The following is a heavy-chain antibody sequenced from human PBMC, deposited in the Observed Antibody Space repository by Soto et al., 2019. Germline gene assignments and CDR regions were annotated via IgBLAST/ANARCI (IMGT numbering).Heavy chain of an antibody. Sequence: ASAKVSCKASGYTFTGYYMHWVRQAPGQGLEWMGWINPNSGGTNYAQKFQGWVTMTRDTSISTAYMELSRLRSDDTAVYYCARGRGSSSKDYYYYYGMDVWGQGTTVTVSS. V-gene: IGHV1-2*04. CDR1: GYTFTGYY. CDR3: ARGRGSSSKDYYYYYGMDV. D-gene: IGHD6-6*01. J-gene: IGHJ6*02. CDR2: INPNSGGT.